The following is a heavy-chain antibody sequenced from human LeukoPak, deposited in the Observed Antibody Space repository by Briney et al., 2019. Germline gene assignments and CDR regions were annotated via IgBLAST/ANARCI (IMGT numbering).Heavy chain of an antibody. CDR3: ARVTAMITLFDY. J-gene: IGHJ4*02. CDR1: GFTFSSYW. V-gene: IGHV3-7*01. D-gene: IGHD3-16*01. Sequence: GGSLRLSCAASGFTFSSYWMSWVRQAPGKGPEWVANIKQDGSEKYYVDSVKGRFTISRDNAKDSLYLQMNSLRAEDTAVYYCARVTAMITLFDYWGQGTLVTVSS. CDR2: IKQDGSEK.